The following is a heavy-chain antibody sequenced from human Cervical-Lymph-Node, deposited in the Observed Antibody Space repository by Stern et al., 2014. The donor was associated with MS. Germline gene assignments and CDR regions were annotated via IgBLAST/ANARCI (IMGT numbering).Heavy chain of an antibody. V-gene: IGHV1-18*01. D-gene: IGHD3-10*01. CDR2: ISSYNGNT. CDR1: GYNFINYG. Sequence: VQLVESGAEVKKPGASVKVSCKASGYNFINYGISWVRQAPGQGLEWMGWISSYNGNTKYAQKLHGRVTMTTDTSTNTAYMELRSLRSDDTAIYYCARDRTARNYYGSGISGHVDYWGQGTLLTVSS. J-gene: IGHJ4*02. CDR3: ARDRTARNYYGSGISGHVDY.